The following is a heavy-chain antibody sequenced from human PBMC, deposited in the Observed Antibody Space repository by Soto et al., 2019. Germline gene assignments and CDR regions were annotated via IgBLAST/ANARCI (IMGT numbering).Heavy chain of an antibody. J-gene: IGHJ4*02. V-gene: IGHV1-69*13. CDR1: GGTFSRYA. D-gene: IGHD5-18*01. Sequence: GASVKVSFKASGGTFSRYAISWLRQAPGQGLEWMGGSIPIFGTANYAQKFQGRVTITADESTSTAYMELSSLRSEDTAVYYCAREPDTAMVPHFDYWGQGTLVTVSS. CDR2: SIPIFGTA. CDR3: AREPDTAMVPHFDY.